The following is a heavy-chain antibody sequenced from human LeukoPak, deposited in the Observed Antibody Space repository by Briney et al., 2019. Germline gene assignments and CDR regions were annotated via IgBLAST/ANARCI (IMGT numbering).Heavy chain of an antibody. CDR1: GFTFSDYN. Sequence: PGGSLRLSCAASGFTFSDYNMNWVRQAPGKGLEWVSYITNGGSTIHHADSVKGRFTISRDNAKKTLYLQMNSLRAENTAVYYCARSIGLTGGGVDVWGQGTTVTVSS. CDR3: ARSIGLTGGGVDV. J-gene: IGHJ6*02. D-gene: IGHD3-9*01. CDR2: ITNGGSTI. V-gene: IGHV3-11*01.